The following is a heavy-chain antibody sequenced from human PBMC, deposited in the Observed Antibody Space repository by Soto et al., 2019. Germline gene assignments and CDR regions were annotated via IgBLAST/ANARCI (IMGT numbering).Heavy chain of an antibody. CDR2: ISGSGGST. J-gene: IGHJ4*02. V-gene: IGHV3-23*01. CDR3: ARRGSGSYSDY. CDR1: GFTFSSYA. Sequence: EVQLLESGGGLVQPGGSLRLSCAASGFTFSSYAMRWVRQAPGKGLEWVSAISGSGGSTYYADSVKGRFTISRDNSKKPVYMQMNRLRAEATAVFYCARRGSGSYSDYWGQGTLVTVSS. D-gene: IGHD1-26*01.